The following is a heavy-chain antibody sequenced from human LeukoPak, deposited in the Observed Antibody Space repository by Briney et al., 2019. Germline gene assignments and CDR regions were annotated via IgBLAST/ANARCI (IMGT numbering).Heavy chain of an antibody. Sequence: GGSLRLPCGASGFPLDDYGMSWVRQAPGKGVEGVSGIKWNGGSTGYADSVKGRFTISRDNAKNSLYLQMNSLRAEDTALYYCARDRAGWYDDYYYYMDVWGKGTTVTVSS. CDR2: IKWNGGST. CDR3: ARDRAGWYDDYYYYMDV. D-gene: IGHD6-19*01. CDR1: GFPLDDYG. J-gene: IGHJ6*03. V-gene: IGHV3-20*04.